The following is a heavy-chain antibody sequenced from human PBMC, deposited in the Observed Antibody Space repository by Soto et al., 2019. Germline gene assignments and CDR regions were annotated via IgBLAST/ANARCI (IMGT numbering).Heavy chain of an antibody. CDR3: ARQTYLTYFDI. CDR1: RGSIQSSTYY. D-gene: IGHD3-16*01. J-gene: IGHJ3*02. Sequence: QLQLQESGPGLLKPSETLSLTCTVSRGSIQSSTYYWGWIRQPPGKGLEWIGTVYYNGSPSFNPSLKSRLTLSADPSQNQFSLRLASVTAADTAVYYCARQTYLTYFDIWGQGTMVTVSS. V-gene: IGHV4-39*01. CDR2: VYYNGSP.